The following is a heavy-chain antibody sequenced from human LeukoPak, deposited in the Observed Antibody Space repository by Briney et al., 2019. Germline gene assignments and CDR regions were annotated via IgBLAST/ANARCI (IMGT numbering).Heavy chain of an antibody. Sequence: SETLSLTCAAYGGSFSGYYWSWIRQPPGKGLEWIGEINHSGSTNYNPSLKSRVTISVDTSKNQFSLKLSSVTAADTAVYYCARTKQWLVPDYWGQGTLVTVSS. CDR1: GGSFSGYY. CDR2: INHSGST. CDR3: ARTKQWLVPDY. V-gene: IGHV4-34*01. J-gene: IGHJ4*02. D-gene: IGHD6-19*01.